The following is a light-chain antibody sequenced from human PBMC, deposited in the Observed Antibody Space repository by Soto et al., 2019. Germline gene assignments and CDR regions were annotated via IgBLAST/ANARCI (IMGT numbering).Light chain of an antibody. CDR1: QSIRTH. Sequence: EIVLTQSPANLSLCPGERATLXCRASQSIRTHLQWSQQKPGKAPRLLIYDASNRASGNPPRFSGSGSETDFTLPISSREPEDFAVYYGQHRNNRPFSFGPGTKVDIK. CDR3: QHRNNRPFS. CDR2: DAS. J-gene: IGKJ3*01. V-gene: IGKV3-11*01.